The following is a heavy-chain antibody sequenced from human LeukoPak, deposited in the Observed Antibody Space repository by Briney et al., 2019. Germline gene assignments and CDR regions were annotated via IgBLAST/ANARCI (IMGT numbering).Heavy chain of an antibody. CDR3: QGYYESRGY. Sequence: GGTLRLSCAASGLTFSDYYMNWIRQAPGKGLEWISYISRSGYSMYADSVKGRFTISRDNDKNSLYLQMNSLRAEDTAVYYCQGYYESRGYWGRGTLATVPS. D-gene: IGHD3-22*01. CDR1: GLTFSDYY. V-gene: IGHV3-11*03. J-gene: IGHJ4*02. CDR2: ISRSGYS.